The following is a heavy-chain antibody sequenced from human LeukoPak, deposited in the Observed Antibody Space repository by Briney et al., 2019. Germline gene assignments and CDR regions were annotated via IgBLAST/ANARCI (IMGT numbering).Heavy chain of an antibody. CDR3: AKGRGSSSRMIFDF. CDR1: GFTFSSYA. D-gene: IGHD6-13*01. Sequence: GGSLRLSCAASGFTFSSYAMSWVRQAPGKGLEWASGISGSGGSTYYADSVKGRFTISRDNSKNTLYLQVNSLRAEDTAVYYCAKGRGSSSRMIFDFWGQGTLVTVSS. V-gene: IGHV3-23*01. J-gene: IGHJ4*02. CDR2: ISGSGGST.